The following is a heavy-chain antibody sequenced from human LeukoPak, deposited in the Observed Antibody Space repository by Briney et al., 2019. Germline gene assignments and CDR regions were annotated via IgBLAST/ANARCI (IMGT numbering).Heavy chain of an antibody. V-gene: IGHV3-15*01. CDR1: GFTFSNAW. J-gene: IGHJ4*02. Sequence: PGGSLRLSCEASGFTFSNAWMSWVRQAPGKGLEWLGRIKSKIGGGTTDYAVPVKGRFTISRDDSKNTLYPQMNSLKTEDTAVYYCTTLDDWGQGTLVTVSS. CDR3: TTLDD. CDR2: IKSKIGGGTT.